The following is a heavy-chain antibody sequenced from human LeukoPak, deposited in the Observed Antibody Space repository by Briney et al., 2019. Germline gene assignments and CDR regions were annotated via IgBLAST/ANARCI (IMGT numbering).Heavy chain of an antibody. CDR3: ARGKQQLVPPFDY. D-gene: IGHD6-13*01. Sequence: SETLSLTCTVSGGSISSYFWSWIRQPPGKGLEWIGYIYYSGSTNYNPSVKSRVTISVDTSRNQFSLKLSSVTAADTAVYYCARGKQQLVPPFDYWGQGALVTVSS. V-gene: IGHV4-59*08. CDR2: IYYSGST. J-gene: IGHJ4*02. CDR1: GGSISSYF.